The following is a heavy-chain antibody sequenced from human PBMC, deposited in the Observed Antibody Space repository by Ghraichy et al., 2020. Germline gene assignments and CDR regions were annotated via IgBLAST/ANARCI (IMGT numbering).Heavy chain of an antibody. CDR1: GFTFSSYA. J-gene: IGHJ1*01. D-gene: IGHD3-22*01. V-gene: IGHV3-64D*06. CDR2: ISSNGGST. Sequence: GGSLRLSCSASGFTFSSYAMHWVRQAPGKGLEYVSAISSNGGSTYYADSVKGRFTISRDNSKNTLYLQMSSLRAEDTAVYYCVKGTNYYDSSGNLYFQHWGQGTLVTVSS. CDR3: VKGTNYYDSSGNLYFQH.